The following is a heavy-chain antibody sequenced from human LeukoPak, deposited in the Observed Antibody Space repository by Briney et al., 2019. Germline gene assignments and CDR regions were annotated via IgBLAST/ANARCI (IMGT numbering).Heavy chain of an antibody. J-gene: IGHJ6*02. D-gene: IGHD5-24*01. V-gene: IGHV3-23*01. CDR1: GFTFRDYV. CDR2: ISGSGGST. Sequence: PGGSLRLSCVASGFTFRDYVMSWVRQAPGKGLEWVSLISGSGGSTNYADSVKGRFTISRDNSKNTLFLQMNSLRAEDTAVYYCAKVLQYYYYGMDVWGQGTTVTVSS. CDR3: AKVLQYYYYGMDV.